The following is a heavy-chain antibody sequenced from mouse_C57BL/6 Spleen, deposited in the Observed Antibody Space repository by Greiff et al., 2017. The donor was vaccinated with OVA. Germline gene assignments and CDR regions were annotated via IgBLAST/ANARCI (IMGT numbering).Heavy chain of an antibody. CDR2: IDPENGDT. CDR1: GFNIKDDY. V-gene: IGHV14-4*01. CDR3: TTKGTGTFFAY. J-gene: IGHJ3*01. Sequence: EVKLVESGAELVRPGASVKLSCTASGFNIKDDYMHWVKQRPEQGLEWIGWIDPENGDTEYASKFQGKATITADTSSNTAYLQLSSLTSEDTAVYYCTTKGTGTFFAYWGQGTLVTVSA. D-gene: IGHD4-1*01.